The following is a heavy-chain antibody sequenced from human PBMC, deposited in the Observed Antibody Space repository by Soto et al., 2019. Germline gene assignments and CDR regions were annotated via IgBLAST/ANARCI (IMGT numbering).Heavy chain of an antibody. V-gene: IGHV3-30*03. J-gene: IGHJ6*02. Sequence: QVQLVESGGGVVQPGRSLRLSCAASGFTFSSYGMHWVRQAPGKGLEWVAVISYDGSNKYYADSVKGRFTIARDNSKNTLYLQMNSLRAEDTAVYYYTTSMGSYYYYGMDVWGQGTTVTVSS. CDR3: TTSMGSYYYYGMDV. D-gene: IGHD3-10*01. CDR1: GFTFSSYG. CDR2: ISYDGSNK.